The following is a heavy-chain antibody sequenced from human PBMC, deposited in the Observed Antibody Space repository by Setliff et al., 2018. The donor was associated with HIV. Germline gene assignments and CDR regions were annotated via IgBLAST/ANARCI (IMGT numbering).Heavy chain of an antibody. CDR3: ARDDVGYCSGGSCYHLFDTFDI. Sequence: ASVKVSCKASGYSFTNYGISWVRQAPGQGLEWMGWISSYNDNTNYALNLQGRVTMTTDTSTSTAYMELRGLRSDDTAVYYCARDDVGYCSGGSCYHLFDTFDIWGQGTVVT. CDR1: GYSFTNYG. V-gene: IGHV1-18*01. D-gene: IGHD2-15*01. J-gene: IGHJ3*02. CDR2: ISSYNDNT.